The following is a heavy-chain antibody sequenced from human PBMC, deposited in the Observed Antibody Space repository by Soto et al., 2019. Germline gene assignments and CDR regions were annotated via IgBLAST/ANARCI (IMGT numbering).Heavy chain of an antibody. D-gene: IGHD3-22*01. J-gene: IGHJ4*02. CDR2: ISGYNGNT. CDR1: TGNY. V-gene: IGHV1-18*01. Sequence: QVQLVQSGAEVKKPGASVKVSCKASTGNYLHWVRQAPGQGLEWMGWISGYNGNTDYAQNLQDRVTLTTDASTSSVYMELRSLRSDDTAVYYCARVDYYDSSGYYGYWGQGTLITVSS. CDR3: ARVDYYDSSGYYGY.